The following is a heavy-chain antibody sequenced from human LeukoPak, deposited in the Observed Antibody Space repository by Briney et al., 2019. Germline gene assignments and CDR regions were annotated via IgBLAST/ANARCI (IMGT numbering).Heavy chain of an antibody. Sequence: GGSLKLSCAASGFTFSSYAMHSVRQAPAKGLEYVSPISSNGGSTYYANSVKGRFTISRDNAKNSLYLQMNSLRAEDTAVYYCASGSGYCSGGSCSDYWGQGTLVTVSS. CDR1: GFTFSSYA. V-gene: IGHV3-64*01. CDR2: ISSNGGST. J-gene: IGHJ4*02. D-gene: IGHD2-15*01. CDR3: ASGSGYCSGGSCSDY.